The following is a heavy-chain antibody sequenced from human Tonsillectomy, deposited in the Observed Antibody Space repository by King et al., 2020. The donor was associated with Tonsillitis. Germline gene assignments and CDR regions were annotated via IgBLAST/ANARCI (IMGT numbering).Heavy chain of an antibody. V-gene: IGHV3-49*03. CDR2: IRSRAYGETT. D-gene: IGHD6-13*01. Sequence: VKLVESGGGLVQPGRSLRLSCTASGFTFGDYAMSWFRQAPGKGLEWVGFIRSRAYGETTECAASVKDRFTISRDDSKSTAYLQMNSLTTEDTAVYYCTRGRGGAAGWADYWGQGTLVTVSS. J-gene: IGHJ4*02. CDR3: TRGRGGAAGWADY. CDR1: GFTFGDYA.